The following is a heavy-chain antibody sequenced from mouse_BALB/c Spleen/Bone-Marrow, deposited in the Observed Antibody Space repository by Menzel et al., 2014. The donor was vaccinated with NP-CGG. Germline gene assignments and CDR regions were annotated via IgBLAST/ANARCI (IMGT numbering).Heavy chain of an antibody. Sequence: VQLQESGSVLVRPGVSVKLSCKASGYTFTSSWMHWAKQRPGQGLEWIGEIHPNSGNTNYNEKFKGKATLTVDTSSSTAYMQLSSLTSEDTAVYFCARGVYYGNYFDYWGQGTTLTVSS. CDR3: ARGVYYGNYFDY. CDR1: GYTFTSSW. CDR2: IHPNSGNT. J-gene: IGHJ2*01. V-gene: IGHV1S130*01. D-gene: IGHD2-1*01.